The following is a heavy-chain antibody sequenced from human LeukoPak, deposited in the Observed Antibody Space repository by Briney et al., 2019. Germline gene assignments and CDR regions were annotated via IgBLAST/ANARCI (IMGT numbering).Heavy chain of an antibody. CDR3: ARVAVAGSRAFDI. CDR2: ISYDGSNK. V-gene: IGHV3-30*04. D-gene: IGHD6-19*01. J-gene: IGHJ3*02. Sequence: GRSLRLSCAASGFTFSSYAMHWVRQAPGKGLEWVAVISYDGSNKYYADSVKGRFTISRDNSKNTLYLQMNSLRAEDTAVYYCARVAVAGSRAFDIWGQGTMVTVSS. CDR1: GFTFSSYA.